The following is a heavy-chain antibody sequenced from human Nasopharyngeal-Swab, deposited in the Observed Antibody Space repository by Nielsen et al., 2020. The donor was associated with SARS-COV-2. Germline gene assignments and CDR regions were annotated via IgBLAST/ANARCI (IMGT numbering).Heavy chain of an antibody. CDR1: RYSFRSYG. CDR3: ARDIEEWLVVPSLSFDY. J-gene: IGHJ4*02. Sequence: ASVKVSFKASRYSFRSYGINWVRQAPGQGLEWMGWISVYTSDTHYAQKIQGRVSMTTDTSTRTAYMELRSLRSDDTAVYYCARDIEEWLVVPSLSFDYWGQGTLVTVSS. D-gene: IGHD3-3*01. CDR2: ISVYTSDT. V-gene: IGHV1-18*01.